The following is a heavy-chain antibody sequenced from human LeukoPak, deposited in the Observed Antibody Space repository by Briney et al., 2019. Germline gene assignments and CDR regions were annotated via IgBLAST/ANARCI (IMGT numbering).Heavy chain of an antibody. V-gene: IGHV3-74*01. CDR1: GFTFSSYW. Sequence: AGSLRLSCAASGFTFSSYWMHWVRQAPGKGLVWVSRINTDGSTTIYADSVKGRFTISRDNAKNTLYLQMNSLRDEDTAVYYCARDWYSGSQGYWGQGTLVSVSS. J-gene: IGHJ4*01. CDR3: ARDWYSGSQGY. CDR2: INTDGSTT. D-gene: IGHD1-26*01.